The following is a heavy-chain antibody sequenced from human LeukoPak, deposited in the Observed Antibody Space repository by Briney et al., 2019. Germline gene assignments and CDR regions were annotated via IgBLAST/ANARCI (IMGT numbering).Heavy chain of an antibody. Sequence: GGSLRLSCAASGFTVSSNYMSWVRQAPGKGLEWVSVIYSGGSTYYADFVKGRFTISRDNSKNTLYLQMNSLRAEDTAVYYCARGITIFGVVIRYYYGMDVWGQGTTVTVSS. CDR3: ARGITIFGVVIRYYYGMDV. D-gene: IGHD3-3*01. J-gene: IGHJ6*02. V-gene: IGHV3-53*01. CDR2: IYSGGST. CDR1: GFTVSSNY.